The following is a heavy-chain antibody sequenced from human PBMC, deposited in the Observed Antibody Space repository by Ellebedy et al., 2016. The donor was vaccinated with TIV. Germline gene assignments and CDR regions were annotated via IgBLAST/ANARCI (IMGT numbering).Heavy chain of an antibody. CDR1: GYTFTSYA. J-gene: IGHJ6*02. Sequence: AASVKVSCKASGYTFTSYAMHWVRQAPGQRLEWMGWINGGNGDTKYSQKFQGRVTITRDTSATTAYMELSSLRSEDTAVYYCARDRSHSRYDFWSGSYGMDVWGQGTTVTVSS. D-gene: IGHD3-3*01. CDR3: ARDRSHSRYDFWSGSYGMDV. CDR2: INGGNGDT. V-gene: IGHV1-3*01.